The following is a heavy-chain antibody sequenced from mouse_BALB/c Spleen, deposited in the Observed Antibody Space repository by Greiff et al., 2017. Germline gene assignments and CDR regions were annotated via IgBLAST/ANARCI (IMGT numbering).Heavy chain of an antibody. J-gene: IGHJ2*01. Sequence: EVKLMESGGGLVQPGGSLRLSCATSGFTFTDYYMSWVRQPPGKALEWLGFIRNKANGYTTEYSASVKGRFTISRDNSQSILYLQMNTLRAEDSATYYCARDTSTGTFDYWGQGTTLTVSS. D-gene: IGHD4-1*02. CDR1: GFTFTDYY. V-gene: IGHV7-3*02. CDR3: ARDTSTGTFDY. CDR2: IRNKANGYTT.